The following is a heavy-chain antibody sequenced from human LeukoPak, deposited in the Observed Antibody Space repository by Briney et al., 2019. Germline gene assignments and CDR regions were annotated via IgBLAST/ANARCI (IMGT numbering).Heavy chain of an antibody. J-gene: IGHJ4*02. CDR2: ISHTGST. Sequence: SSETLSLTCAVSGVSISSSDWWSWVRQPPGKGLEWIGEISHTGSTNYNPSLKSRVTISVDKSKNQFSLNLNSVTAADTAVYYCARDGWQQLVQRYFDYWGQGTLVTVSS. CDR1: GVSISSSDW. V-gene: IGHV4-4*02. D-gene: IGHD6-13*01. CDR3: ARDGWQQLVQRYFDY.